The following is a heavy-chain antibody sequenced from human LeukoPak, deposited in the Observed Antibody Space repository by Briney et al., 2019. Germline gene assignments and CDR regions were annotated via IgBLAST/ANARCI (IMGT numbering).Heavy chain of an antibody. CDR1: GGSFSGYY. Sequence: SETLSLTCAVYGGSFSGYYWSWIRQPPGKGLEWIGEINHSGSTNYNPSLKSRVTISVDTSKNQFSLKLSSVTAADTAVYYCAREDITIFGYGMDVWGQGTTVTVSS. CDR2: INHSGST. V-gene: IGHV4-34*01. J-gene: IGHJ6*02. CDR3: AREDITIFGYGMDV. D-gene: IGHD3-3*01.